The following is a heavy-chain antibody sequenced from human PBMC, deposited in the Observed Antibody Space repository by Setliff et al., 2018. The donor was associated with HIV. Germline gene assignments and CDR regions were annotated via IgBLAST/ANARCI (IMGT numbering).Heavy chain of an antibody. CDR1: GGSISTTSYY. D-gene: IGHD3-16*01. Sequence: PSETLSLTCTVSGGSISTTSYYWGWILQPPGKGLEWIGSIYYSGSTYYNPSLKSRVSISVDTSNKQFSLKVSSVTAADTAVYYCARHRGRATPFDYWGQGTLVTVS. CDR2: IYYSGST. CDR3: ARHRGRATPFDY. J-gene: IGHJ4*02. V-gene: IGHV4-39*01.